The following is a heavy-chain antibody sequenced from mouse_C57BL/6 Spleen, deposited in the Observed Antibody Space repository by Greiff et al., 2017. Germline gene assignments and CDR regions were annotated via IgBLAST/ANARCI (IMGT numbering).Heavy chain of an antibody. CDR1: GYTFTSYW. V-gene: IGHV1-55*01. CDR2: IYPGSGST. CDR3: ARSYYSNLYYFDD. J-gene: IGHJ2*01. Sequence: VQLQQSGAELVKPGASVKMSCKASGYTFTSYWITWVKQRPGQGLEWIGDIYPGSGSTNYNEKFKSKATLTVDTTSSTAYMQLSSLTSEDSAVYYCARSYYSNLYYFDDWGQGTTLTVSS. D-gene: IGHD2-5*01.